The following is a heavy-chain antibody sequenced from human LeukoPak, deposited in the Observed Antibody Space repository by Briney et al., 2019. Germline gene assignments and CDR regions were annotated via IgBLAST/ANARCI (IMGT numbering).Heavy chain of an antibody. CDR3: ATYSSGWYSDAFDI. CDR1: GGSISGSSYY. D-gene: IGHD6-19*01. J-gene: IGHJ3*02. Sequence: SETLSLTCTVSGGSISGSSYYWGWIRQPPGKGLEWIGSIYYSGSTYYNPSLKSRVTISVDTSKNQFSLKLSSVTAADTAVYYCATYSSGWYSDAFDIWGQGTMVTVSS. CDR2: IYYSGST. V-gene: IGHV4-39*01.